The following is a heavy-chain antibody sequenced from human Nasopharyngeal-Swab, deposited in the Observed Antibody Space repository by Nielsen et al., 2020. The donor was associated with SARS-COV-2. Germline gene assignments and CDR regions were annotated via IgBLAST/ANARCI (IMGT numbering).Heavy chain of an antibody. CDR1: GGSISSGGYY. V-gene: IGHV4-31*03. CDR2: IYCSGST. J-gene: IGHJ4*02. D-gene: IGHD3-10*01. CDR3: ARDRGRFAAFDY. Sequence: SETLSLTCTVSGGSISSGGYYWSWIRQHPGKGLEWIGYIYCSGSTYYNPSLKSRVTISVDTSKNQFSLKLSSVTAADTAVYYCARDRGRFAAFDYWGQGTLVTVSS.